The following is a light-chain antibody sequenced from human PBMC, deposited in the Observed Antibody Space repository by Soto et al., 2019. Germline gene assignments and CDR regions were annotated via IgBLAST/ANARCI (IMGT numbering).Light chain of an antibody. Sequence: QSALTQPASVSGSPGQSITISCTGTSSDVGGYNYVSWYQQHPGKAPKIMIFEVSNRPSGVSNRFSGSKSGNTASLTISGLQAEDEADYYCSSSTTSKTTVFGGGTKLTVL. J-gene: IGLJ2*01. CDR1: SSDVGGYNY. CDR2: EVS. V-gene: IGLV2-14*01. CDR3: SSSTTSKTTV.